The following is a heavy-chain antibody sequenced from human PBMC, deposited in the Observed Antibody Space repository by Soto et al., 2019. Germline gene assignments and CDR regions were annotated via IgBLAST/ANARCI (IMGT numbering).Heavy chain of an antibody. Sequence: QVQLVQSGAEVKKPGSSVKVSCKASRDTFRSYTVSWVRQAPGQGLEWMGRITPMLGIADYAQKFQARVTITADKSTSTAYMELSSLRSEDTAVYYCAGEGSGAYYGMDVWGQGTTVIVSS. D-gene: IGHD7-27*01. CDR2: ITPMLGIA. V-gene: IGHV1-69*08. CDR3: AGEGSGAYYGMDV. CDR1: RDTFRSYT. J-gene: IGHJ6*02.